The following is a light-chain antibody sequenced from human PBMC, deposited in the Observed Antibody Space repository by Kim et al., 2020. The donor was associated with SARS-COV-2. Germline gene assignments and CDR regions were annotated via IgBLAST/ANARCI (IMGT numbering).Light chain of an antibody. Sequence: TVTTSCTRSSGSIAGNYVQCYQQRQDSAHTPVIYEDNQSTSGVPDRFSGSIASSANSASLTISGLKTEDEADYYCQSYASNILVVFGGGTQLTVL. J-gene: IGLJ2*01. CDR1: SGSIAGNY. CDR3: QSYASNILVV. CDR2: EDN. V-gene: IGLV6-57*03.